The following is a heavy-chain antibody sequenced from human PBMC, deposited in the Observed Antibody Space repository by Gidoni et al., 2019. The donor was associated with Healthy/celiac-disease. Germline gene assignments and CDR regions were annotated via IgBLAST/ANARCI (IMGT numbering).Heavy chain of an antibody. D-gene: IGHD2-2*01. CDR3: ARKGSSLNWPFDY. J-gene: IGHJ4*02. Sequence: QVQLVESGGGLVKPGGSLRLPCAASGCTFSDYYMTWIRQAPGKGLEWVSYSSGSSSYTNNADSVKGRFTISRDNAKNSLYLQMNSLRAEDTAVYYCARKGSSLNWPFDYWGQGTLVTVSS. CDR2: SSGSSSYT. V-gene: IGHV3-11*05. CDR1: GCTFSDYY.